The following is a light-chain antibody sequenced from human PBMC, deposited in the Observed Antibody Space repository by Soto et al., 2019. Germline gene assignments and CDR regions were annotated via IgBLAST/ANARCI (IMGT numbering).Light chain of an antibody. J-gene: IGKJ4*01. CDR2: KAS. CDR1: QTISSW. V-gene: IGKV1-5*03. Sequence: DIQMTQSPSTLSGSVGDRVTITCRASQTISSWLAWYQQKPGKAPKLLIYKASTLKSGVPSRFRDTGSVKDLTRTISSLQPEDFATYCCQQLASYQLTVGGGTKVDIK. CDR3: QQLASYQLT.